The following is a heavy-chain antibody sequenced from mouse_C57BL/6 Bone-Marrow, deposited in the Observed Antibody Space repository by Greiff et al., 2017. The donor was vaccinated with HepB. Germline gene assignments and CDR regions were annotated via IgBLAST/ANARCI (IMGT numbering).Heavy chain of an antibody. Sequence: VQLQQSGPELVKPGASVKISCKASGYTFTDYYMNWVKQSHGKSLEWIGDINPNNGGTSYNQKFKGKATLTVDKSSSTAYMELRSLTSEDSAVYYCARFRTGPLYFDYWGQGTTLTVSS. V-gene: IGHV1-26*01. CDR1: GYTFTDYY. D-gene: IGHD4-1*01. J-gene: IGHJ2*01. CDR3: ARFRTGPLYFDY. CDR2: INPNNGGT.